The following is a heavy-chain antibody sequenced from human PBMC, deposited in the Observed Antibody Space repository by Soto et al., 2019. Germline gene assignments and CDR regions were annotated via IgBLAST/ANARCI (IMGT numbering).Heavy chain of an antibody. V-gene: IGHV4-38-2*02. CDR3: ARRGRLPRKRWFDP. Sequence: SETLSLTCTVSGGSISSGYHWAWIRQAPGMRLEWVASIFHTGTTYYNPSLTSRVTISVDTSKNQFSLKLTSVTAADSAVYYCARRGRLPRKRWFDPWGQGILVTVSS. D-gene: IGHD6-25*01. CDR2: IFHTGTT. J-gene: IGHJ5*02. CDR1: GGSISSGYH.